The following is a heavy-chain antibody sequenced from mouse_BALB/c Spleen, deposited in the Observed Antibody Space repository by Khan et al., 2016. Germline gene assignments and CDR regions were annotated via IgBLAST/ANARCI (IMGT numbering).Heavy chain of an antibody. CDR1: GFTFSDYY. CDR3: ARDLSWYFDV. J-gene: IGHJ1*01. V-gene: IGHV5-4*02. Sequence: EVELVESGGGLVKPGGFLKLSCAASGFTFSDYYMYWVRQTPEKRLEWVATISDGGSYTYYPDSVKGRFTISRDNAKNNLYLQMSSLKSEDTAMYYCARDLSWYFDVWGAGTTVTVSS. CDR2: ISDGGSYT.